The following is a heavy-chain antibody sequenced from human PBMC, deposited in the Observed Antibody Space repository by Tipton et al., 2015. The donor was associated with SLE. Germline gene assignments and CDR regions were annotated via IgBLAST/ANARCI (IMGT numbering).Heavy chain of an antibody. Sequence: TLSLTCAVSGYSISSGYYWGWIRQPPGKGLEWIGSIYHSGSTYYNPSLKSRVTISVDTSKNQFSLKLRSVTAADTAVYYCARVGSSSWRRVFDYWGQGTLVTVSS. J-gene: IGHJ4*02. CDR3: ARVGSSSWRRVFDY. D-gene: IGHD6-13*01. CDR2: IYHSGST. V-gene: IGHV4-38-2*01. CDR1: GYSISSGYY.